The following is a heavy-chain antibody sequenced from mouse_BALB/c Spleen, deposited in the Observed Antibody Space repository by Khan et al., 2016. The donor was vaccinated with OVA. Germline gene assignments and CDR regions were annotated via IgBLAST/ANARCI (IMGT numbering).Heavy chain of an antibody. J-gene: IGHJ2*01. CDR1: GYTFTSYY. Sequence: QVQLKQSGAELAKPGASVKMSCKASGYTFTSYYMHWIKQRPGQGLEWIGYINPTSGYTDYNQKFKDKATLTADKSSSTAYMQLSSLTSDDSAVYYYARDRIDYWGQGTALTVSS. CDR3: ARDRIDY. CDR2: INPTSGYT. V-gene: IGHV1-4*01.